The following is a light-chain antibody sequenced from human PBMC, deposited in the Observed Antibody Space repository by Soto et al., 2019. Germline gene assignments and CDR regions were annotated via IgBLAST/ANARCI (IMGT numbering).Light chain of an antibody. Sequence: DIQMTHSPSTLSASVVDRVTITCRSSQSISSWLAWYQQKPGKAPKLLIYDASSLESGVPSRFSGSGSGTEFTLTISSLQPDDFATYYCQQYNSYSGVTFGPGTKVDIK. CDR2: DAS. CDR1: QSISSW. CDR3: QQYNSYSGVT. J-gene: IGKJ3*01. V-gene: IGKV1-5*01.